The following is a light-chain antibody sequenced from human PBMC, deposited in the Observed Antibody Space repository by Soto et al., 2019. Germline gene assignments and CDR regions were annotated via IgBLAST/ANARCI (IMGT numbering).Light chain of an antibody. J-gene: IGKJ1*01. V-gene: IGKV3-15*01. CDR3: QQYHNWPPTWT. Sequence: TLMTQSPVTLSVSPGEIATLSCSASRSIRNNLACYQQNPCQAPRLLIYGSSIRATGIPDRFSGRGSGTEFTLTINSLQSDDSAVYYCQQYHNWPPTWTFGQGTKLEI. CDR2: GSS. CDR1: RSIRNN.